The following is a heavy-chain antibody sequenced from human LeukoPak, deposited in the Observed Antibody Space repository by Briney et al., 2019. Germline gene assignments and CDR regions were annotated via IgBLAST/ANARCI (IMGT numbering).Heavy chain of an antibody. CDR1: GGSFSGYY. CDR2: INHSGST. V-gene: IGHV4-34*01. Sequence: NPSETLSLTCAVYGGSFSGYYWSWIRQPPGKGLEWIGEINHSGSTNYNPSLKSRVTISVDTSKNQFSLKLSSVTAADTAVYYCAKETGRWELEWGQGTLVTVSS. CDR3: AKETGRWELE. J-gene: IGHJ4*02. D-gene: IGHD1-26*01.